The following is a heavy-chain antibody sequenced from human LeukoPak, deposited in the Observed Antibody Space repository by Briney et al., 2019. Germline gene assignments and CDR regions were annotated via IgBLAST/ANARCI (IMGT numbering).Heavy chain of an antibody. CDR3: ARDASQRYFDWLLSPNDAFDI. V-gene: IGHV1-18*01. D-gene: IGHD3-9*01. Sequence: GASVKVSCKASGYTFTSYGISWVRQAPGQGLEWMGWISAYNGNTNYAQKLQGRVTMTTDTSTSTAYMELRSLRSDDTAVYYCARDASQRYFDWLLSPNDAFDIWGQGTMVTVSS. CDR2: ISAYNGNT. CDR1: GYTFTSYG. J-gene: IGHJ3*02.